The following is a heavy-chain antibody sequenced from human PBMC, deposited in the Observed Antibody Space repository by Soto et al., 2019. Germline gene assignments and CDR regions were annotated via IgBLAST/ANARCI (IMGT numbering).Heavy chain of an antibody. CDR1: GGSISSYY. D-gene: IGHD4-17*01. CDR2: IYYSGST. Sequence: SETLSLTCTVSGGSISSYYWSWIRQPPGKGLEWIGYIYYSGSTNYNPSLRSRVDISLDTSKNQISLKLTSVTAADTAVYYCARETRLRRIFDYWGQGTLVTVSS. CDR3: ARETRLRRIFDY. V-gene: IGHV4-59*12. J-gene: IGHJ4*02.